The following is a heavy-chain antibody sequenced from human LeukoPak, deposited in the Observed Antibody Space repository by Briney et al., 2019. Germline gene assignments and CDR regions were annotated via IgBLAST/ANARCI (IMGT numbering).Heavy chain of an antibody. Sequence: GGSLRLSCAASGFTFRSYTMNWVRQAPGKGLEWVANIKQDGSEKYYVDSVKGRFTISRDNARNSLYLQVNSLSAEDTAVYYCARHLTTVTTPDYFDYWGQGTLVTVSS. J-gene: IGHJ4*02. V-gene: IGHV3-7*01. CDR2: IKQDGSEK. CDR3: ARHLTTVTTPDYFDY. CDR1: GFTFRSYT. D-gene: IGHD4-17*01.